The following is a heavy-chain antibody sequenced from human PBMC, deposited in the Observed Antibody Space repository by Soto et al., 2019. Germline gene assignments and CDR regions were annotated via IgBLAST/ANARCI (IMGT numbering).Heavy chain of an antibody. D-gene: IGHD6-19*01. CDR1: GYTFTSYD. J-gene: IGHJ5*02. Sequence: QVQLVQSGAEVKKPGASVKVSCKASGYTFTSYDIIWVRQATGQGLEWMGWMNPSTGNTDSAEKFQGRLTMTRNTSISTVYMELSSLSFGDTAVYYCARGRIIVAGGFDPWGQGTRVTVSS. CDR3: ARGRIIVAGGFDP. V-gene: IGHV1-8*01. CDR2: MNPSTGNT.